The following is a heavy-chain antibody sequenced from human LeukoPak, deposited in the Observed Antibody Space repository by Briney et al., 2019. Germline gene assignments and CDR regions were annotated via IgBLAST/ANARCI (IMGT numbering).Heavy chain of an antibody. CDR3: ARWVFSSGYYFDF. CDR1: GGSVSGGSYY. V-gene: IGHV4-61*01. CDR2: IYYSGTT. Sequence: SETLSLTCTVSGGSVSGGSYYWSWIRQPPGKGLEWIGYIYYSGTTNYNPSLKSRVTISVGTSKNQFSLKLSSVTAADTAVYYCARWVFSSGYYFDFWGQGTLVTVSS. D-gene: IGHD3-22*01. J-gene: IGHJ4*02.